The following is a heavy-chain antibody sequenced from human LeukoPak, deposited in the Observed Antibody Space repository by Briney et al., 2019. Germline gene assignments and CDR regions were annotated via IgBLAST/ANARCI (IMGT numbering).Heavy chain of an antibody. J-gene: IGHJ4*02. D-gene: IGHD6-19*01. CDR1: GGSISSSSYY. V-gene: IGHV4-39*01. Sequence: SETLSLTCTVSGGSISSSSYYWGWIRQPPGKGLEWIGSIYYSGSTYYNPSLKSRVTTSVDTSKNQFSLKLSSVTAADTAVYYCARHGSGYSSGWYIGYWGQGTLVTVSS. CDR2: IYYSGST. CDR3: ARHGSGYSSGWYIGY.